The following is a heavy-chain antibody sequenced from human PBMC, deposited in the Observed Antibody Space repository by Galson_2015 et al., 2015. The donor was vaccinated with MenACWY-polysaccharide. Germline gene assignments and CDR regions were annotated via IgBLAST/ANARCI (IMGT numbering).Heavy chain of an antibody. CDR2: IWYDGGKR. CDR1: DFTFSAHG. CDR3: AKATCGSTSCYGFDH. V-gene: IGHV3-33*06. Sequence: SLRLSCAASDFTFSAHGMHWVRQAPGKGLEWVAAIWYDGGKRYYADAVEGRFVISRDASKSTLYLQLNSLRAEDTATYYCAKATCGSTSCYGFDHWGQGTPVTVSS. J-gene: IGHJ4*02. D-gene: IGHD2-2*01.